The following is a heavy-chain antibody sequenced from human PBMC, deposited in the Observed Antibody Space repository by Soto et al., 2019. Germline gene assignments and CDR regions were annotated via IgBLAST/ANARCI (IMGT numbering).Heavy chain of an antibody. CDR2: ISSSSSYI. CDR3: ARDRGAASDIRYYYYGIDV. J-gene: IGHJ6*02. V-gene: IGHV3-21*01. Sequence: EVQLVESGGGLVKPGGSLRLSCAASGFIFDIYSMTWVRQAPGKGLEWVSSISSSSSYIYYADSVKDRFTISRDNAENSLYLQMSSLRADDTAVYYCARDRGAASDIRYYYYGIDVWGQGTTVTVSS. D-gene: IGHD3-10*01. CDR1: GFIFDIYS.